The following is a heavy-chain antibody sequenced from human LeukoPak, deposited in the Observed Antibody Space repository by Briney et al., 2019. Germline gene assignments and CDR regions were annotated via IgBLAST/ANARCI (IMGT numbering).Heavy chain of an antibody. Sequence: GGSLRLSCAASGFTFSSYRMNWVRQAPGKGLEWVSSISSSSTYIYYADSVKGRFTISRDNAKNSLYLQMNSLRAEDTAVYYCARPRAYDSSGYYQDAFAIWGQGTMVTVSS. CDR3: ARPRAYDSSGYYQDAFAI. V-gene: IGHV3-21*01. CDR1: GFTFSSYR. CDR2: ISSSSTYI. J-gene: IGHJ3*02. D-gene: IGHD3-22*01.